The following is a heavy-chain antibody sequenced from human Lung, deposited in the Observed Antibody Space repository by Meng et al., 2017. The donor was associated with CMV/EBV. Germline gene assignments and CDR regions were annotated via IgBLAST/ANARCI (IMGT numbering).Heavy chain of an antibody. CDR1: GYSFTNYW. CDR3: VRHRDNTVVLPAPLALAY. CDR2: IPPGESDT. J-gene: IGHJ4*02. D-gene: IGHD2-8*01. V-gene: IGHV5-51*01. Sequence: GESLMISCESSGYSFTNYWICWVRQMPGRGLEYMGMIPPGESDTNYSPSFRDRVTISADRSIRTAYVQWSSLEASDTAVYYCVRHRDNTVVLPAPLALAYWGQGTLVTVSS.